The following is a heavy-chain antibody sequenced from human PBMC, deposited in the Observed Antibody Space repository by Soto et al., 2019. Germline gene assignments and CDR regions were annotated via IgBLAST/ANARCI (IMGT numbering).Heavy chain of an antibody. CDR1: GGSFSGYY. V-gene: IGHV4-34*01. D-gene: IGHD1-1*01. CDR3: ARGWTARI. Sequence: QVQLQQWGAGMLKPSENLSLTCAVYGGSFSGYYWSWIRQPPGKGLEWIGEINHSESTNYNPSLQSRFNIPVDTSKKQFSLKLSSVTAADTAVYYCARGWTARIWGKGTMVTVSS. CDR2: INHSEST. J-gene: IGHJ3*02.